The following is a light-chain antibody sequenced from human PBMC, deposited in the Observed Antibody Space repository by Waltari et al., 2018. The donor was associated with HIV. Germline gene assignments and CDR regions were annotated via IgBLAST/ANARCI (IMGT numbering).Light chain of an antibody. J-gene: IGKJ4*01. CDR2: GAS. V-gene: IGKV3-15*01. Sequence: EIVMTQSPATLSVSPGERATLSCRASQSVSSSLAWYQQKPGQAPRLLIYGASTRATGIPARFSGSGSGTEFTLTISSLQSEDFAVYYCQQYNSWPLTFGGGTKVEIK. CDR3: QQYNSWPLT. CDR1: QSVSSS.